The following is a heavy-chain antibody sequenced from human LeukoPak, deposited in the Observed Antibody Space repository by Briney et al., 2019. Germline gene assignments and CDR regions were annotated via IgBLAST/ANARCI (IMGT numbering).Heavy chain of an antibody. D-gene: IGHD2-15*01. V-gene: IGHV4-34*01. Sequence: SETLSLTCAVYGGSFSGYYWSWIRQPPGKGLEWIGEINHSGSTNYNPSLKSRVTISVDTSKNQFSLKLSSVTAADTAVYYCARDGADCSGGSCYSLYYYYYGMDVWGQGTTVTVSS. J-gene: IGHJ6*02. CDR3: ARDGADCSGGSCYSLYYYYYGMDV. CDR1: GGSFSGYY. CDR2: INHSGST.